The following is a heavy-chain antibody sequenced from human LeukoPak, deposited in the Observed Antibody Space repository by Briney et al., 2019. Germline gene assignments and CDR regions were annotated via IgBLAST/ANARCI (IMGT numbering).Heavy chain of an antibody. Sequence: SETLSLTCTVSGGSISSYYWSWIRQPPGKGLEWIGYIYYSGSTNYNPSLKSRVTISVDTSKNQFSLKLSSVTAADTAVYYCARGNRSSWSFDYWGQGTLVTVSS. V-gene: IGHV4-59*01. CDR2: IYYSGST. CDR3: ARGNRSSWSFDY. J-gene: IGHJ4*02. D-gene: IGHD6-13*01. CDR1: GGSISSYY.